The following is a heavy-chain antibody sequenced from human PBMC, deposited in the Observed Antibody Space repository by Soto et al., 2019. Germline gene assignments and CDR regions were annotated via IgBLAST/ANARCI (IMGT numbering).Heavy chain of an antibody. V-gene: IGHV3-23*01. CDR2: ISASGGST. D-gene: IGHD4-17*01. Sequence: VGSLRLSCAASGFTFSNYAMSWVRQAPGKGLEWVSGISASGGSTYYADSVKGRFTISRDSSKNTLSLQMNSLRAEGTAVYYCAKDSNGDYVGGFEFWGQGTMVSVSS. CDR3: AKDSNGDYVGGFEF. CDR1: GFTFSNYA. J-gene: IGHJ3*01.